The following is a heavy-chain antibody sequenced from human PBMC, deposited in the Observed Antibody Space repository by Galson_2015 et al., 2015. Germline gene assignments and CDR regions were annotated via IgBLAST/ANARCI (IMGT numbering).Heavy chain of an antibody. J-gene: IGHJ4*02. CDR3: AREVTMVRGVYFDY. CDR2: IIPIFGTA. V-gene: IGHV1-69*13. D-gene: IGHD3-10*01. CDR1: GGTFSSYA. Sequence: SVKVSCKASGGTFSSYAISWVRQAPGQGLEWMGGIIPIFGTANYAQKFQGRVTITADESTSTAYMELSSLRSEDTAVYYCAREVTMVRGVYFDYWGQGTLVTVSS.